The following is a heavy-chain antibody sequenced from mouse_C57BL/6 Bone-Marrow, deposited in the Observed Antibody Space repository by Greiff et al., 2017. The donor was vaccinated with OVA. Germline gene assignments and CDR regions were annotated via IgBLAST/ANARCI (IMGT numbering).Heavy chain of an antibody. CDR2: INPSTGGT. J-gene: IGHJ3*01. CDR1: GYSFTGYY. V-gene: IGHV1-42*01. CDR3: SRGGTSPFAY. D-gene: IGHD4-1*01. Sequence: EVQVVESGPELVKPGASVKISCKASGYSFTGYYMNWVKQSPEKSLEWIGEINPSTGGTTYNQKFKAKATLTVDKSSSTAYMQLKSLTSEDSAVYYWSRGGTSPFAYWGQGTLVTVSA.